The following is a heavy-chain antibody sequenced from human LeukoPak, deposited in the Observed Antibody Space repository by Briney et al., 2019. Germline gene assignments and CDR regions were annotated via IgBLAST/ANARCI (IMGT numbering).Heavy chain of an antibody. Sequence: GGSLRLSCAASGFTFSSYGMHWVRQAPGKGLEWVAFIRYDGSNKYYADSVKGRFTISRDNSKNTLYLQMNSLRAEDTAVYYCAKGSPGRIAAAGSFDYWGQGTLVTVSS. CDR1: GFTFSSYG. CDR2: IRYDGSNK. D-gene: IGHD6-13*01. V-gene: IGHV3-30*02. CDR3: AKGSPGRIAAAGSFDY. J-gene: IGHJ4*02.